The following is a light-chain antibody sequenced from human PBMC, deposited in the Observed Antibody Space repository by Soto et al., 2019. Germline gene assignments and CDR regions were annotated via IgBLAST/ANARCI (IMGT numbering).Light chain of an antibody. CDR2: EVS. Sequence: QSVLTQPPSASGSAGQSVTISCTGTSTDVGGYNYVSWYQQHPGKAPKLMIYEVSKRPSGVPDRFSGSKSGNTASLAISGLQSEDEADYYCAAWDDSLNGRGVFGGGTKLTVL. V-gene: IGLV2-8*01. J-gene: IGLJ2*01. CDR3: AAWDDSLNGRGV. CDR1: STDVGGYNY.